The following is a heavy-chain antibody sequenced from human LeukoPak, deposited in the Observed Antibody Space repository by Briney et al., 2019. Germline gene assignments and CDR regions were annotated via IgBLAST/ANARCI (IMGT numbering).Heavy chain of an antibody. CDR2: IYPGDSDT. CDR3: ARHIAVAYYYYGMDV. V-gene: IGHV5-51*01. Sequence: GESLKISFQGSGYRFTSYWIGWVRPMPGKSLGWMGIIYPGDSDTRYSPSFQGQVTISADKSISTAYLQWSSLKASDTAMYYCARHIAVAYYYYGMDVWGQGTTVTVSS. J-gene: IGHJ6*02. CDR1: GYRFTSYW. D-gene: IGHD6-19*01.